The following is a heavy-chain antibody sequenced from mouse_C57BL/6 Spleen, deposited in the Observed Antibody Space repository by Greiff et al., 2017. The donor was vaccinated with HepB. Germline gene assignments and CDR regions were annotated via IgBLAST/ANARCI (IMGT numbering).Heavy chain of an antibody. J-gene: IGHJ4*01. V-gene: IGHV1-19*01. CDR3: ARYYYGTEGAMDY. D-gene: IGHD1-1*01. CDR2: INPYNGGT. Sequence: VQLQQSGPVLVKPGASVKMSCKASGYTFTDYYMNWVKQSHGKSLEWIGVINPYNGGTSYNQKFKGKATLTVDKSSSTAYMELNSLTSEDSAVYYCARYYYGTEGAMDYWGQGTSVTVSS. CDR1: GYTFTDYY.